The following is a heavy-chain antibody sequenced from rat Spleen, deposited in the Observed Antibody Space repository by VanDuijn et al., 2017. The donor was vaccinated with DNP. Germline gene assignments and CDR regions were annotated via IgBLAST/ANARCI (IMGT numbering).Heavy chain of an antibody. CDR1: GYSITSHY. J-gene: IGHJ2*01. Sequence: EVQLQESGPGLVKTSQSLSLTCSVTGYSITSHYWGWIRKFPGNKMEYIGHISYSGTTNYNPSLKSRISITRDTSKNLFFLHLDSVTTEDTATYYCARWVWYFDYWGQGIIVTVSS. CDR2: ISYSGTT. V-gene: IGHV3-1*01. CDR3: ARWVWYFDY.